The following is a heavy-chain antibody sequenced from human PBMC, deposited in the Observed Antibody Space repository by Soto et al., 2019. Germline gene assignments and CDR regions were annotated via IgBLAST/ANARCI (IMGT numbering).Heavy chain of an antibody. CDR2: IKSKTDGGTT. CDR3: TLDTAMAYYYYGMDV. CDR1: GFTFSNAW. J-gene: IGHJ6*02. V-gene: IGHV3-15*07. Sequence: EVQLVESGVGLVKPGGSLRLSCAASGFTFSNAWMNWVRQAPGKGLEWVGRIKSKTDGGTTDYAAPVKSRFTISRDDSKNTLYLQMNSLKTEDTAVYYCTLDTAMAYYYYGMDVWGQGTTVTVAS. D-gene: IGHD5-18*01.